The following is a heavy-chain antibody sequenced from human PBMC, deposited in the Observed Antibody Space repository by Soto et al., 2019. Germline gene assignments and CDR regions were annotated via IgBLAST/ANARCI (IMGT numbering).Heavy chain of an antibody. CDR1: GGSFTSNNW. CDR3: ASRDPGTSVDY. J-gene: IGHJ4*02. CDR2: IYRTGST. D-gene: IGHD1-7*01. V-gene: IGHV4-4*02. Sequence: SETLSLTCAVSGGSFTSNNWWTWVRQPPGQGLEWIGEIYRTGSTNYNPSLKSRVTISLDKSENQFSLKVTSLTAADTAVYYCASRDPGTSVDYWGQGTVVTVAS.